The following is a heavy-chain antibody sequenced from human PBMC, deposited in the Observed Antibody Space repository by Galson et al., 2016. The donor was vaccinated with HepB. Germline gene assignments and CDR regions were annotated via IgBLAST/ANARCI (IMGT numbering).Heavy chain of an antibody. CDR3: ARAAGGPSTSWFYFDY. CDR2: ISYDGSNK. D-gene: IGHD6-13*01. V-gene: IGHV3-30*04. CDR1: GFTFSNYA. J-gene: IGHJ4*02. Sequence: SLRLSCAASGFTFSNYAMHWVRQAPGKGLEWVADISYDGSNKYYPDSVKGRFSISRDNSKNTLYLQMNSLTAEDTAVYYCARAAGGPSTSWFYFDYWGQGTLVTVSS.